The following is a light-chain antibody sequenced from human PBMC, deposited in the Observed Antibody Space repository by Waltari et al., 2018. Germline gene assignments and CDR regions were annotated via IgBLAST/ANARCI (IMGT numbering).Light chain of an antibody. CDR2: YDS. V-gene: IGLV3-21*04. CDR3: QVWDPNSDHLVV. CDR1: DIGRTN. J-gene: IGLJ2*01. Sequence: SYVLTQAPSVSVAPGPPATITCGGNDIGRTNVHWYQQKPGQAPIVVIYYDSDRPSGIPGRFSDSNSENTATLTISRVEAGDEADYFCQVWDPNSDHLVVFGGGTKLTVL.